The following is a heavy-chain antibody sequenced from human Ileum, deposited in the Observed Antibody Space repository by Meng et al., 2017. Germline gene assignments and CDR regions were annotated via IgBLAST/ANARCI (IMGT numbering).Heavy chain of an antibody. CDR1: GYSISSGYF. D-gene: IGHD1-26*01. Sequence: SETLSLTCIVSGYSISSGYFWAWIRQPPGKGLEWVGNIYHSGSTHYNPSLKSRVTISVDTSKNQFSLKLSSVTAADTAVYYCTTFQFWELLHYYYGMDVWGQGTTVTVSS. J-gene: IGHJ6*02. V-gene: IGHV4-38-2*02. CDR3: TTFQFWELLHYYYGMDV. CDR2: IYHSGST.